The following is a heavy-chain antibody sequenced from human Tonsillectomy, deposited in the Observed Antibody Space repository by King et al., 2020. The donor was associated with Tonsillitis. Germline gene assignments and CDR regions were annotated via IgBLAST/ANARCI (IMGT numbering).Heavy chain of an antibody. J-gene: IGHJ6*03. V-gene: IGHV3-23*04. CDR3: AKDGSSFDYYFYMDV. Sequence: VQLVESGGGLVQPGGSLRLSCAASGFTFSTYAMTWVGQAPGKGLEWVSAISGSGHTTYHADSVKGRFTISRDNSKNTLYLQMNSLRAEDTAIYYCAKDGSSFDYYFYMDVWGKGTTVTVSS. CDR2: ISGSGHTT. CDR1: GFTFSTYA. D-gene: IGHD2-15*01.